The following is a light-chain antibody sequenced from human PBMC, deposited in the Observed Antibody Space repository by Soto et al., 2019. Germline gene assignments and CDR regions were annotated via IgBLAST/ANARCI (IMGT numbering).Light chain of an antibody. CDR1: QSVSSN. J-gene: IGKJ3*01. V-gene: IGKV3-15*01. CDR2: GAS. Sequence: EIVMTQSPATLSVSPGERATLSCRASQSVSSNLAWYQQKPGQAPRLLIYGASTRATGIPARFSGSGSGTEFTLTISSLQSEDFAVYYCQQHNNWPPLTFGPGTKVDIK. CDR3: QQHNNWPPLT.